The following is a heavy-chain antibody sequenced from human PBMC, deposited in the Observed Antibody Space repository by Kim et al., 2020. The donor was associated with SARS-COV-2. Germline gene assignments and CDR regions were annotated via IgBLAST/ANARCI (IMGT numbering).Heavy chain of an antibody. Sequence: ASVKVSCKASGYTFTSYGISWVRQAPGQGLEWMGWISAYNGNTNYAQKLQGRVTMTTDTSTSTAYMELRSLRSDDTAVYYCARSPPGIVVVPAERRMDVWGQGTTVTVSS. J-gene: IGHJ6*02. D-gene: IGHD2-2*01. CDR1: GYTFTSYG. CDR2: ISAYNGNT. V-gene: IGHV1-18*04. CDR3: ARSPPGIVVVPAERRMDV.